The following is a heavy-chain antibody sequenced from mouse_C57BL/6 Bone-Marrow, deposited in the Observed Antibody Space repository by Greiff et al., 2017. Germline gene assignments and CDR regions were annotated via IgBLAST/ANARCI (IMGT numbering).Heavy chain of an antibody. D-gene: IGHD2-4*01. J-gene: IGHJ2*01. CDR1: GYAFTNYL. CDR2: INPGSGGT. Sequence: VKLQQSGAELVRPGTSVTVSCKASGYAFTNYLIEWVKQRPGQGLEWIGVINPGSGGTNYTEKFKGMATLTADKSSSTDYMQLSSLTSEDSAVYFCARLIYYDYDYVDYWGQGTTLTVSS. V-gene: IGHV1-54*01. CDR3: ARLIYYDYDYVDY.